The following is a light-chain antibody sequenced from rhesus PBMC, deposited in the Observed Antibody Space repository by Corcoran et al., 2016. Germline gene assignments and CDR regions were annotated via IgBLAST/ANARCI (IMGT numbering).Light chain of an antibody. V-gene: IGLV2S7*01. CDR3: CSYTTRPSYI. J-gene: IGLJ1*01. CDR2: GVN. CDR1: SSDVGAYNY. Sequence: QAVPTQPPSVSGSPGLSVTISCIGTSSDVGAYNYVSWYQQHPGKAPKVMIYGVNRRPSGVSDRISGAKSGNMASLAISGLHAEDVADYYCCSYTTRPSYIFGPGTRLTVL.